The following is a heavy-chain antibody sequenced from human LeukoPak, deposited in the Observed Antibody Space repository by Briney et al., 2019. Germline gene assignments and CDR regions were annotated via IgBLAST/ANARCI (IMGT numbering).Heavy chain of an antibody. D-gene: IGHD3-9*01. V-gene: IGHV4-39*01. J-gene: IGHJ5*02. CDR1: GGSISSSSYY. CDR3: ARHMIGDILTGYYSPDWFDP. Sequence: SETLSLTCTVSGGSISSSSYYWGWIRQPPGKGLEWIGGIYYSGSTYYNPSLKSRVTISVDTSKNQFSLKLSSVTAADTAVYYCARHMIGDILTGYYSPDWFDPWGQGTLVTVSS. CDR2: IYYSGST.